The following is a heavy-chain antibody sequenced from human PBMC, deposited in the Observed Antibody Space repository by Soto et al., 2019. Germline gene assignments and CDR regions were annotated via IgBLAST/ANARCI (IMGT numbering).Heavy chain of an antibody. D-gene: IGHD3-9*01. Sequence: ASVKVSCKASGYTFTTYAIHWVRQAPGQRLEWMGWINAGNGNTRYSQSFQGRVTITTDTSASTAYMDLSSLTSEDTAVFYCGRDHDVLTGYSFDYWGQGTLVPVSS. V-gene: IGHV1-3*01. CDR1: GYTFTTYA. CDR2: INAGNGNT. CDR3: GRDHDVLTGYSFDY. J-gene: IGHJ4*02.